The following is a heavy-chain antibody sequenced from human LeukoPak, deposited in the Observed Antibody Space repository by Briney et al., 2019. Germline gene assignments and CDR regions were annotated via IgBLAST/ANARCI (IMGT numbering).Heavy chain of an antibody. CDR3: ARGDILTGYSY. V-gene: IGHV4-34*01. CDR2: INHRGST. Sequence: TSSETLSLTCAVYGGSFRGYYWSWIRQPPGKALEWIGEINHRGSTKYNPSLKSRVTISVDTSKNQFSLNLRSATAADTAVYYCARGDILTGYSYWGQGTLVTVSS. J-gene: IGHJ4*02. CDR1: GGSFRGYY. D-gene: IGHD3-9*01.